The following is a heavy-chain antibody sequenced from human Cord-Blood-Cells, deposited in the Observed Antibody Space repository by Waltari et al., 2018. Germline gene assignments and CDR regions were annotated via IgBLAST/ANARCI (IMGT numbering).Heavy chain of an antibody. CDR3: ARGKTAYDAFDI. Sequence: QVQLQESGPGLVKPSATLSLTSTVSGGSTGRRYWTWLRQPPGKGLEWIGYIYYSGSTNYNPSLKSRVTISVDTSKNQFSLKLSSVTAADTAVYYCARGKTAYDAFDIWGQGTMVTVSS. CDR1: GGSTGRRY. J-gene: IGHJ3*02. D-gene: IGHD1-1*01. CDR2: IYYSGST. V-gene: IGHV4-59*11.